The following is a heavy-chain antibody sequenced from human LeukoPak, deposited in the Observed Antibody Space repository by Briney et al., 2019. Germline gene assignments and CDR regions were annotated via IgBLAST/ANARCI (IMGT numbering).Heavy chain of an antibody. D-gene: IGHD5-12*01. CDR2: IIGSSGST. V-gene: IGHV3-23*01. J-gene: IGHJ4*02. CDR3: AKGAYDHIEIAYFDY. Sequence: LTGGSLRLSCVASGFSFNNYAMNWVRQAPGKGLEWVSLIIGSSGSTFYADSVKGRFTISRDKSKNTLYLQMNSLRAEDTAVYYCAKGAYDHIEIAYFDYWGQGSLVTVSA. CDR1: GFSFNNYA.